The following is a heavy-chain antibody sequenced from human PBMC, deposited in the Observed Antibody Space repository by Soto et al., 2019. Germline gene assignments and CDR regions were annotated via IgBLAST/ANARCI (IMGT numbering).Heavy chain of an antibody. V-gene: IGHV4-59*01. Sequence: SETLSLTCTVSGGSITNYYWSWIRQSPGKGLEWIGCIYYSGSTNYNPSLKSRVTISVDTSKNQFSLKLSSVTAADTAVYYCARGGYSSSWYHPYFDYWGQGTLVTVSS. CDR3: ARGGYSSSWYHPYFDY. J-gene: IGHJ4*02. CDR1: GGSITNYY. D-gene: IGHD6-13*01. CDR2: IYYSGST.